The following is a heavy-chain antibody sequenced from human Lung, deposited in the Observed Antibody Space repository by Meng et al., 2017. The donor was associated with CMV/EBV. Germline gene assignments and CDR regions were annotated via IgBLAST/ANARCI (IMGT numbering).Heavy chain of an antibody. Sequence: AXVXVSXXASGYTFSGFFMHWVRQAPGQGLEWMGWINPSNGGTKYVQKFQGRVTMTRDTSINTAYMELSRLTSDDTAVYYCARVRWQQLAYDAFDIWGQGTXVTVSS. CDR2: INPSNGGT. J-gene: IGHJ3*02. CDR3: ARVRWQQLAYDAFDI. D-gene: IGHD5-24*01. CDR1: GYTFSGFF. V-gene: IGHV1-2*02.